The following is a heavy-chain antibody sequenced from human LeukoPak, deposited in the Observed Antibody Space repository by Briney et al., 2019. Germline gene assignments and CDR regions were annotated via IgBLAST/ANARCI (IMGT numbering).Heavy chain of an antibody. V-gene: IGHV4-59*01. D-gene: IGHD3-22*01. CDR1: GGSISGYY. CDR2: IYYSGST. CDR3: ARWFYDSSGYYSYEY. Sequence: SETLSLTCTVSGGSISGYYWSWLRQSPGKGLEWIGYIYYSGSTNYNPSLKSRVTILVDTSKNQFSLKLSSVTAADTAVYYCARWFYDSSGYYSYEYWGQGTLVTVSS. J-gene: IGHJ4*02.